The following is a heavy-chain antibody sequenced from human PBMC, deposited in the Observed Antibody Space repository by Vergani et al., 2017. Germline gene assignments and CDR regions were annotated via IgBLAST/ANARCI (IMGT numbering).Heavy chain of an antibody. CDR3: ARGPPGERIVVVITTG. D-gene: IGHD3-22*01. Sequence: EVQLVESGGGLVQPGGSLRLSCAASGFTLSSYWMHWVRQAPGKGLVWVSRINSDGSSTSYADSVKGRFTISRDNAKNTLYLQMNSLRAEDTAVYYCARGPPGERIVVVITTGWGQGTLVTVSS. CDR1: GFTLSSYW. J-gene: IGHJ4*02. V-gene: IGHV3-74*01. CDR2: INSDGSST.